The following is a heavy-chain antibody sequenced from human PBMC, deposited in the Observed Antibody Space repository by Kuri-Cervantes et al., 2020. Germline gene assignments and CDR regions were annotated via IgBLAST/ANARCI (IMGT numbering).Heavy chain of an antibody. V-gene: IGHV4-34*01. Sequence: SQTLSLTCAVYGGSFTGYYWSWIRQSPGKGLEWIGEINHSRSTNYNPSLKSRVSISVDMSKNQFSLNLSSVTAADTAVYYCTRRGYADNYFDYWGRGTLVTVSS. J-gene: IGHJ4*02. CDR1: GGSFTGYY. CDR2: INHSRST. D-gene: IGHD1-1*01. CDR3: TRRGYADNYFDY.